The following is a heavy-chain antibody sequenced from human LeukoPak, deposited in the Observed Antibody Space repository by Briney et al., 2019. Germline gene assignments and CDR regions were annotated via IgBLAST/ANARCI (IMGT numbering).Heavy chain of an antibody. CDR1: VSRFSDYW. Sequence: GESLKISCKGSVSRFSDYWIGWVCQMPGKGLEWMGVIYPSDSHNKYSPSFQGQVTISADKSINTAHLQWSSLKASDTAMYYCARHGTPAAAGSVFDIWGQGTMVTVSS. V-gene: IGHV5-51*01. J-gene: IGHJ3*02. CDR3: ARHGTPAAAGSVFDI. D-gene: IGHD6-13*01. CDR2: IYPSDSHN.